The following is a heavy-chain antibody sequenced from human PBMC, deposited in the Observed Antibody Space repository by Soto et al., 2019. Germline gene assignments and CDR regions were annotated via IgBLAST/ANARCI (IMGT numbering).Heavy chain of an antibody. Sequence: EVQLVESGGGLVQPGGSLRLSCAASGFIFSTYNVHWVRQSLGKGLEWISYINSGSSVIHYTDSVKGRFTISRDNAKDSVFLQMNSLRDEDTAMYYCARDWNFSIDHWGQGTLVTVSS. J-gene: IGHJ4*02. V-gene: IGHV3-48*02. CDR2: INSGSSVI. D-gene: IGHD1-7*01. CDR3: ARDWNFSIDH. CDR1: GFIFSTYN.